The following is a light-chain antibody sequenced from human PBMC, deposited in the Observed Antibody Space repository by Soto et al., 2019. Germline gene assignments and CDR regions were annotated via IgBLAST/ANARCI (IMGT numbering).Light chain of an antibody. Sequence: QPVLTQPPSVSEAPRQRVTISCSGSTSNIGNNTVNWYQQLPGKAPKLLVFYDDVLPSGVSDRFSGSKSGTSASLAISGLQSEDEADYYCAAWDDSLNAPVFGGGTKLTVL. J-gene: IGLJ2*01. CDR1: TSNIGNNT. V-gene: IGLV1-36*01. CDR3: AAWDDSLNAPV. CDR2: YDD.